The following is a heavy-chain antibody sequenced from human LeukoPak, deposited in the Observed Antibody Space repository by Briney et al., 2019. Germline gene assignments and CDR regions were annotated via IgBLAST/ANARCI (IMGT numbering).Heavy chain of an antibody. CDR2: ISSSSSTI. D-gene: IGHD4-17*01. Sequence: GGSLRLSCAASGFTFSSYSMNWSRQAPGKGLEWVSYISSSSSTIYYADSVKGRFTISRDNAKNSLYLQMNSLRDEDTAVYYCARDFRVTTCYYYYGIDVWGQGTTVTVSS. J-gene: IGHJ6*02. CDR1: GFTFSSYS. V-gene: IGHV3-48*02. CDR3: ARDFRVTTCYYYYGIDV.